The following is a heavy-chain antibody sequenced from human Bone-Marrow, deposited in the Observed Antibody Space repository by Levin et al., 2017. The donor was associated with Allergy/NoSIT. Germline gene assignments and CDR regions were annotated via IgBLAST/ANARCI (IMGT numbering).Heavy chain of an antibody. V-gene: IGHV3-64*01. CDR3: ARRVFSSGWYYDY. CDR2: IINNGDST. CDR1: GFRFRSYT. J-gene: IGHJ4*02. D-gene: IGHD6-19*01. Sequence: AGGSLRLSCAASGFRFRSYTMHWVRQAPGKGLQFVSSIINNGDSTYYAKSVKDRFTISRDNSNNTLFLQMGGLRADDMAVYYCARRVFSSGWYYDYWGQGTLVTVSS.